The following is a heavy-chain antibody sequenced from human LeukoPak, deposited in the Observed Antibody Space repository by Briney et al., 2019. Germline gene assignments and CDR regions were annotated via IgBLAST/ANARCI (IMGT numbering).Heavy chain of an antibody. D-gene: IGHD2-8*02. CDR2: ISPEGSGT. CDR1: GFSLSDYW. CDR3: TRVLAGRSGLMDV. Sequence: GSLRLSCVVSGFSLSDYWMHWVRQVPGKGLVWVSRISPEGSGTTYGDSVKGRFTISRDGAKNTLYLQMNSLRAEDAAVYYCTRVLAGRSGLMDVWGRGTTVTVSS. J-gene: IGHJ6*02. V-gene: IGHV3-74*01.